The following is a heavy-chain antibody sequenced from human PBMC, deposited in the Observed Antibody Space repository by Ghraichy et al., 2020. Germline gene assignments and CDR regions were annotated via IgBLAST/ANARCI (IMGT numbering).Heavy chain of an antibody. CDR1: GGTFSSYA. J-gene: IGHJ3*02. D-gene: IGHD4-17*01. V-gene: IGHV1-69*13. CDR3: AGGHDYGGYHDAFDI. Sequence: SVKVSCKASGGTFSSYAISWVRQAPGQGLEWMGGIIPIFGTANYAQKFQGRVTITADESTSTAYMELSSLRSEDTAVYYCAGGHDYGGYHDAFDIWGQGTMVTVSS. CDR2: IIPIFGTA.